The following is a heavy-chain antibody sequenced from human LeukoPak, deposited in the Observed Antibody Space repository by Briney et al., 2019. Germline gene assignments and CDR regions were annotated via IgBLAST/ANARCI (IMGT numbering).Heavy chain of an antibody. CDR1: GFTFSSYW. D-gene: IGHD3-22*01. J-gene: IGHJ4*02. V-gene: IGHV3-7*03. CDR2: IKQDGSDK. Sequence: GGSLRLSCEVSGFTFSSYWMNWVRQAPGKGLEWVANIKQDGSDKYYVDSVKGRFTISRDNAKNSLYLQMNSLRAEDTAMYYCARGDDSGYYDYFDYWGQGALDTVSS. CDR3: ARGDDSGYYDYFDY.